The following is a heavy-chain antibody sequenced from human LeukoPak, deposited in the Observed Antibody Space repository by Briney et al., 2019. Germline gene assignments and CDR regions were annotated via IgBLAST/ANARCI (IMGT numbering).Heavy chain of an antibody. Sequence: SETLSLTCTVSGGSISSGDYYWSWIRQPPGKGLEWIGYIYYSGSTYYNPSLKSRVTISVDTSKNQFSLKLSSVTAADTAVYYCAREDFPYYFDYWGQGTLVTVSS. J-gene: IGHJ4*02. D-gene: IGHD2-15*01. CDR3: AREDFPYYFDY. CDR1: GGSISSGDYY. CDR2: IYYSGST. V-gene: IGHV4-30-4*08.